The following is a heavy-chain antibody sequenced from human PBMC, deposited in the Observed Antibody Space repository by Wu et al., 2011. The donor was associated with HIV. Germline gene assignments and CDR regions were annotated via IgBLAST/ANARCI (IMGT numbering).Heavy chain of an antibody. J-gene: IGHJ4*02. CDR1: GYTFTSYD. CDR3: ARDPNCGGSTYCDLHFDY. V-gene: IGHV1-8*02. D-gene: IGHD2-21*01. CDR2: MNPNSGNT. Sequence: QVQLVQSGAEVKKPGASVKVSCKASGYTFTSYDINWVRQATGQGLEWMGWMNPNSGNTDYAQGFQDRVTMTSDTSASTVFLEMSSLRSEDTALYYCARDPNCGGSTYCDLHFDYSGQGTLVTVSS.